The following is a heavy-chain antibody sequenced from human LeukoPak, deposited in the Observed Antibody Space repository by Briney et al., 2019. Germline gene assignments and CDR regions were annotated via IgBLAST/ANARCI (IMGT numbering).Heavy chain of an antibody. CDR2: IYYSGST. V-gene: IGHV4-59*12. D-gene: IGHD6-6*01. Sequence: SETLSLTCTVSGGSISSYYWSWIRQPPGKGLEWIGYIYYSGSTNYNPSLESRVTISVDTSKNQFSLKLTSVTAADTAVYYCARVTYGSSSMSLDAFDIWGQGTMVTVSS. CDR3: ARVTYGSSSMSLDAFDI. J-gene: IGHJ3*02. CDR1: GGSISSYY.